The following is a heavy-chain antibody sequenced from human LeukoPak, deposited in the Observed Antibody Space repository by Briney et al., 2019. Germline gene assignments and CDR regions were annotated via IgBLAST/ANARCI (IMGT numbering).Heavy chain of an antibody. D-gene: IGHD5-12*01. CDR3: AALSGYSGYDWFSHFDY. J-gene: IGHJ4*02. V-gene: IGHV4-39*01. Sequence: SETLSLTCTVSGGSISSRPYYWGWVRQPPRKGLEWIGSISYSGSIHYNPSLKSRVTISVDTSKNHFSLRLSSVTAADTAVYYCAALSGYSGYDWFSHFDYWGQGTLVTVCS. CDR1: GGSISSRPYY. CDR2: ISYSGSI.